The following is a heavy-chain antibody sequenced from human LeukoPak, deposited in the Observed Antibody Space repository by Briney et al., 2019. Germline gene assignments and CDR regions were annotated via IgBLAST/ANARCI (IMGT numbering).Heavy chain of an antibody. CDR1: AYSFTGYY. V-gene: IGHV1-2*02. CDR2: INPNSGGT. CDR3: ESDPISLGCGWCEG. Sequence: ASVKVSCKGCAYSFTGYYWHLVRQAPGQGLEWMGWINPNSGGTNYAQKFQGRVTMTRDTSISTAYMELSRLRSDDTALYYCESDPISLGCGWCEGRGPGTLVTVSS. J-gene: IGHJ4*02. D-gene: IGHD6-19*01.